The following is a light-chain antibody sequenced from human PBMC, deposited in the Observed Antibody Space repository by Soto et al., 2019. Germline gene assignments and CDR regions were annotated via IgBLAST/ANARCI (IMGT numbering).Light chain of an antibody. CDR3: AAWDDSLNGVV. CDR1: SSNIGSNT. J-gene: IGLJ2*01. V-gene: IGLV1-44*01. Sequence: QSVLTQPPSASGTPGQRVTISCSGSSSNIGSNTVNWYQQLPGTAPKLLIYSNNQRPSGVPDRFSGSQSGTSASLAISGLQSEDEADYYGAAWDDSLNGVVFGGGTTLTVL. CDR2: SNN.